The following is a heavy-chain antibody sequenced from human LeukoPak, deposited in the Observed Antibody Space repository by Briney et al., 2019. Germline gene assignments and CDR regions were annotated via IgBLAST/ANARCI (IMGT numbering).Heavy chain of an antibody. CDR1: GGSISSYY. V-gene: IGHV4-59*01. CDR2: IYYSGST. D-gene: IGHD2-2*01. CDR3: ASSPPVRGWYFDL. Sequence: SETLSLTCTVSGGSISSYYWSWIRQPPGKGLEWIGYIYYSGSTNYNPSLKSRVTISVDTSKNQFSLKLSSVTAADTAVYYCASSPPVRGWYFDLWGRGTLVTVSS. J-gene: IGHJ2*01.